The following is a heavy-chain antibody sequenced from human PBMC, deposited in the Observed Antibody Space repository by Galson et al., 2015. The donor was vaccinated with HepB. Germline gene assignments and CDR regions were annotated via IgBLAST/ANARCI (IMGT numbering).Heavy chain of an antibody. CDR1: GFTFSSYA. CDR3: AKGSSGYSGYDRRYSYYYYYMDV. Sequence: SLRLSCAASGFTFSSYAMSWARQAPGKGLEWVSAISGSGGSTYYADSVKGRFTISRDNSKNTLYLQMNSLRAEDTAVYYCAKGSSGYSGYDRRYSYYYYYMDVWGKGTTVTVSS. V-gene: IGHV3-23*01. CDR2: ISGSGGST. J-gene: IGHJ6*03. D-gene: IGHD5-12*01.